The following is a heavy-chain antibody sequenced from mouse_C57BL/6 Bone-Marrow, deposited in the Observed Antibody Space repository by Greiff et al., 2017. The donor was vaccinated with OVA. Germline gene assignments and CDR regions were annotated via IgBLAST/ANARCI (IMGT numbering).Heavy chain of an antibody. D-gene: IGHD2-3*01. CDR2: IYPRSGNT. V-gene: IGHV1-81*01. CDR1: GYTFTSYG. CDR3: ARPGKALYDGYYRGYFDV. J-gene: IGHJ1*03. Sequence: QVQLQQSGAELARPGASVKLSCKASGYTFTSYGISWVKQRTGQGLEWIGEIYPRSGNTYYNEKFKGKATLTADKSSSTAYMEIRSLTSEDSAVYFCARPGKALYDGYYRGYFDVCGTVTAVTFSS.